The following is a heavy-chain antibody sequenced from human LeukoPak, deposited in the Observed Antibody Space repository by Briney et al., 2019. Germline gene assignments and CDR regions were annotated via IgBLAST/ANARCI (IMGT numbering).Heavy chain of an antibody. CDR3: AKDRVGGSPYYFDY. V-gene: IGHV3-23*01. Sequence: GGSPRLSCAASGFTFSSYAMSWVRQAPGKGLEWVSAIGGSGGSTYYADSVKGRFTISRDNSKNTLYLQMNSLRAEDTAVYYCAKDRVGGSPYYFDYWGQGTLVTVSS. CDR1: GFTFSSYA. J-gene: IGHJ4*02. CDR2: IGGSGGST. D-gene: IGHD1-26*01.